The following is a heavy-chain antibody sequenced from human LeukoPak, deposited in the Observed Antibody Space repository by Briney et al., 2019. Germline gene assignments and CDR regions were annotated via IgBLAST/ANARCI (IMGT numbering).Heavy chain of an antibody. CDR3: ASPEGGYSYGYVY. Sequence: GASMKVSCKASGGTFSSYAISWVRQAPGQGLEWMGGIIPIFGTANYAQKFQGRVTITADESTSTAYMELSSLRSEDTAVYYCASPEGGYSYGYVYWGQGTLVTVSS. CDR1: GGTFSSYA. J-gene: IGHJ4*02. CDR2: IIPIFGTA. V-gene: IGHV1-69*01. D-gene: IGHD5-18*01.